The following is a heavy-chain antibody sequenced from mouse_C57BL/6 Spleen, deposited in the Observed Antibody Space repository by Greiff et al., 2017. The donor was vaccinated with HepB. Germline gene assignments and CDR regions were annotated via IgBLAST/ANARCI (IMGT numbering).Heavy chain of an antibody. Sequence: VQLQESGPGLVQPSQSLSITCTVSGFSFTSYGVHWVRQSPGKGLEWLGVIWRGGSTDYNAAFMSRLSITKDNSKSQVFFKMTSLQADDTAIYYCASIASLRGYFDVWGTGTTVTVSS. J-gene: IGHJ1*03. D-gene: IGHD6-1*01. V-gene: IGHV2-5*01. CDR3: ASIASLRGYFDV. CDR2: IWRGGST. CDR1: GFSFTSYG.